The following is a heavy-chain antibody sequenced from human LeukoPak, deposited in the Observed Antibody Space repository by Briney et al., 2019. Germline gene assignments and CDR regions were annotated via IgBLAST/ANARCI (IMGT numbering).Heavy chain of an antibody. J-gene: IGHJ6*03. CDR3: ARHKDYYYSYMDV. V-gene: IGHV4-39*01. CDR2: IYYSGST. CDR1: GGSISSSSYY. Sequence: SETLSLTCTVSGGSISSSSYYWGWIHQPPWKGLEWIGSIYYSGSTYYNPSLKSRVTISVDTSKNQFSLKLSSVTAADTAVYYCARHKDYYYSYMDVWGKGTTVTISS.